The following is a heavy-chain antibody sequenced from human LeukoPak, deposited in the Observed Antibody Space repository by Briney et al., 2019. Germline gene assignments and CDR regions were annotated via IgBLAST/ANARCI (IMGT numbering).Heavy chain of an antibody. CDR2: FYTSGTT. CDR1: GGSISSYY. V-gene: IGHV4-4*07. D-gene: IGHD3-10*01. J-gene: IGHJ6*03. CDR3: ASVRRGFGESSKYYAYYYMGV. Sequence: SETLSLTCTVSGGSISSYYWSWIRQPAGKRLEWIGRFYTSGTTNYNPSPKSRVTMSVDASKNQFSLKLSSVTAADTAVYFCASVRRGFGESSKYYAYYYMGVWGKGTTVTISS.